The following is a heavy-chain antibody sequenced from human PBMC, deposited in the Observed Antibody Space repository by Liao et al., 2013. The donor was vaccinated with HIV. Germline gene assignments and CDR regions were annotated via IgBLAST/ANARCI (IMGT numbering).Heavy chain of an antibody. V-gene: IGHV4-39*07. D-gene: IGHD6-13*01. CDR2: IDHSGST. CDR1: GGSISSSNYY. J-gene: IGHJ4*02. CDR3: ARGRSLFAYSSSLGDY. Sequence: QLQLQESGPGLVKPSETLSLTCTVSGGSISSSNYYWAWIRQPPGKGLEWIGEIDHSGSTNYNPSLKSRVTISVDTSKNQFSLRLRSVTAADTAVYYCARGRSLFAYSSSLGDYWGQGTLVTVSS.